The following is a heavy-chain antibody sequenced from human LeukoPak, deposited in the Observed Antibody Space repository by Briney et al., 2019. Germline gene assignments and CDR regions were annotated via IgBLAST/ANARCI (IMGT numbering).Heavy chain of an antibody. CDR1: GGSISSSSYY. CDR2: IYYSGST. D-gene: IGHD6-13*01. V-gene: IGHV4-39*07. CDR3: ARAPLTYSSSWSGYFDY. Sequence: SETLSLTCTVSGGSISSSSYYWGWIRQPPGKGLEWIGSIYYSGSTYYNPSLKSRVTISVDTSKNQFSLKLSPVTAADTAVYYCARAPLTYSSSWSGYFDYWGQGTLVTVSS. J-gene: IGHJ4*02.